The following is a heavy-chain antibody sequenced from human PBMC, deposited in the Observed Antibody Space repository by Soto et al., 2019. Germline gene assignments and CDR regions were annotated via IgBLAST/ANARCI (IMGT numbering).Heavy chain of an antibody. J-gene: IGHJ4*02. Sequence: QVQLVESRGGVVQPGRSLRLSCAASGFTFSSYGMHWVRQAPGKGLEWVAVIWYDGSNKYYADSVKGRFTISRDNSKNTLYLQMNSLRAEDTAVYYCARERKRWELPDYWGQGTLVTVSS. D-gene: IGHD1-26*01. CDR1: GFTFSSYG. V-gene: IGHV3-33*01. CDR2: IWYDGSNK. CDR3: ARERKRWELPDY.